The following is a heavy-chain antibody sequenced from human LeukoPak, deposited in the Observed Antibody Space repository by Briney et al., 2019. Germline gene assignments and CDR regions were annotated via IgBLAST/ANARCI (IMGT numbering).Heavy chain of an antibody. Sequence: PSETLSLTCTVSGGSISSSSYYWGWIRQPPGKGLEWIGSIYYSGSTYYNPSLKSRVTISVDTSKNQFSLKLSSVTAADTAVYYCARTPAYYYDSSGDLWYFDYWGQGTLVTVSS. CDR3: ARTPAYYYDSSGDLWYFDY. CDR1: GGSISSSSYY. D-gene: IGHD3-22*01. J-gene: IGHJ4*02. V-gene: IGHV4-39*07. CDR2: IYYSGST.